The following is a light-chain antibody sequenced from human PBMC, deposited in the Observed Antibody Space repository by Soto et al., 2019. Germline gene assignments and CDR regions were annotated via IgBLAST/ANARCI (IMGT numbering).Light chain of an antibody. CDR3: QLYGNSPP. J-gene: IGKJ5*01. CDR2: DAS. CDR1: QSISSW. V-gene: IGKV1-5*01. Sequence: IQMTQSPSSLSASVGDRVTITCRASQSISSWLAWYQQKPGKAPKLLIYDASALPRGVPSRFSGSGSGTDFTLTINRLEPEDFAVYYCQLYGNSPPFGQGTRLEIK.